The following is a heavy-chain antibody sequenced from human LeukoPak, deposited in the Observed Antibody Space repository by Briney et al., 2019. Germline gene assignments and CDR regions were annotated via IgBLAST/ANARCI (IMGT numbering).Heavy chain of an antibody. CDR1: GGTFSSYA. Sequence: SVKVSCKASGGTFSSYAISWVRQAPGQGLEWMGGIIPIFGTANYAQKFQGRVTITADESTSTAYMELSSLRSEGTAVYYCAREIDSSGYLNWFDPWGQGTLVTVSS. V-gene: IGHV1-69*13. CDR2: IIPIFGTA. J-gene: IGHJ5*02. CDR3: AREIDSSGYLNWFDP. D-gene: IGHD3-22*01.